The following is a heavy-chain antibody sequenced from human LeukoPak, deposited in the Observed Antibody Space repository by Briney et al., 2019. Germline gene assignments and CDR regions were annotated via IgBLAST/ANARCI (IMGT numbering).Heavy chain of an antibody. Sequence: ASVKVSCRSSGGTFSSYAISWVRQAPGQGLEWMGRIIPIFATANYAQKFQGRVTITTEESTRKAYLELSRLRSEDTAVYYCARERITMIVVVIGPDAFDIWGQGTMVTVSS. CDR3: ARERITMIVVVIGPDAFDI. V-gene: IGHV1-69*05. CDR1: GGTFSSYA. CDR2: IIPIFATA. J-gene: IGHJ3*02. D-gene: IGHD3-22*01.